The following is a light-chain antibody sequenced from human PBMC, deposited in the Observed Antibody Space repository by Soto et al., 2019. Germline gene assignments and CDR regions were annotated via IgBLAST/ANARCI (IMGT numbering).Light chain of an antibody. CDR1: NSNIGTYT. CDR3: ASWDDSLSGGV. J-gene: IGLJ3*02. V-gene: IGLV1-44*01. Sequence: QSVLTQPPSASGTPGQRVIISCSGSNSNIGTYTVNWYQQLPGTAPKLLIYTDYQRPSGVPDRFSGSRSGTSASLAISGLQSEDEADYYCASWDDSLSGGVFGGGTPLTVL. CDR2: TDY.